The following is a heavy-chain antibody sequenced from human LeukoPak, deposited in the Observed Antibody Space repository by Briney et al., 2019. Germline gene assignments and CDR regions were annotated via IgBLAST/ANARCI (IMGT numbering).Heavy chain of an antibody. D-gene: IGHD2-15*01. Sequence: GGSLRLSCAASGFTFSSYTMSWVRQAPGKGLEWVANIKEDGGEKYYVDSVKGRFTISRDNAKNSLYLQMNSLRAEDTAVYYCTGGIWPRSNYWGQGTLVTVSS. CDR1: GFTFSSYT. CDR3: TGGIWPRSNY. CDR2: IKEDGGEK. V-gene: IGHV3-7*01. J-gene: IGHJ4*02.